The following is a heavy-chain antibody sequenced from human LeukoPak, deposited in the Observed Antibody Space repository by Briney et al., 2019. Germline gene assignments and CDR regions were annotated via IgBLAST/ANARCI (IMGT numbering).Heavy chain of an antibody. J-gene: IGHJ4*02. CDR2: INWNSENV. CDR3: AKDLGGYGPYFNN. CDR1: GFKFDDYA. V-gene: IGHV3-9*01. Sequence: PGGSLRLSCAGSGFKFDDYAMRWVRQAPGKGLEWVSGINWNSENVGYADSVKGRFTISRDNAKNSLYLQMNSLRPEDTALYYCAKDLGGYGPYFNNWGQGALVAVSS. D-gene: IGHD5-12*01.